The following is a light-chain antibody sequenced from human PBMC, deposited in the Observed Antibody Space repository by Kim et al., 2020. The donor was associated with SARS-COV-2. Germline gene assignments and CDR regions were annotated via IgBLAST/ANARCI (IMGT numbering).Light chain of an antibody. CDR2: SND. J-gene: IGLJ2*01. Sequence: GQNIIISCSGRTSTIGSNPVNWYQQLPGTAPQLLIYSNDQRPSGVPDRFSASKSGNSASLAITGLQSDDEADYFCAVWDDTLSGVAFGGGTQLTVL. CDR3: AVWDDTLSGVA. V-gene: IGLV1-44*01. CDR1: TSTIGSNP.